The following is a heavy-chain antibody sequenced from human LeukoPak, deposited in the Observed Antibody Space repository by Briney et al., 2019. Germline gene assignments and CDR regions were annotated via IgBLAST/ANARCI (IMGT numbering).Heavy chain of an antibody. V-gene: IGHV3-23*01. CDR1: GFTFSTYA. Sequence: GGSLRLSCAASGFTFSTYAMSWVRQAPGKGLEWVSAISGSGGSTYYADSVKGRFTISRDSSKNTLYLQMNSLRAEDTAVYYCAKAAVVVISYFDSWGQGTLVTVSS. CDR2: ISGSGGST. D-gene: IGHD3-22*01. J-gene: IGHJ4*02. CDR3: AKAAVVVISYFDS.